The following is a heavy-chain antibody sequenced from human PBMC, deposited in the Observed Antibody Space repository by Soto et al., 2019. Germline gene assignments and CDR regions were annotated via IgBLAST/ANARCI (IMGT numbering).Heavy chain of an antibody. V-gene: IGHV1-69*12. CDR1: GGTFSSYA. CDR2: IIPIFGTA. Sequence: QVQLVQSGAEVKKPGSSVKVSCKSSGGTFSSYAISWVLQAPGQGLEWMGGIIPIFGTADYAQKFQGRVTITADESTSTAYMELSILRSEDTAVYYCASSAMDHYYYGMDVWGQGTTVTVSS. D-gene: IGHD5-18*01. J-gene: IGHJ6*02. CDR3: ASSAMDHYYYGMDV.